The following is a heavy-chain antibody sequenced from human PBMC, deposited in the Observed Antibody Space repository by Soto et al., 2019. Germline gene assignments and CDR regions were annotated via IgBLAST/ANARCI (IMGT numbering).Heavy chain of an antibody. CDR2: ISAYNGNT. D-gene: IGHD7-27*01. J-gene: IGHJ6*03. CDR3: ARSWGGVYYYYYYMDV. CDR1: GYTFTSYG. Sequence: ASVKVSCKASGYTFTSYGISWVRQAPGQGLEWMGWISAYNGNTNYAQKLQGIVTMTTDTSTSTAYMELRSLRSDDTAVYYCARSWGGVYYYYYYMDVWGKGTTVTVSS. V-gene: IGHV1-18*01.